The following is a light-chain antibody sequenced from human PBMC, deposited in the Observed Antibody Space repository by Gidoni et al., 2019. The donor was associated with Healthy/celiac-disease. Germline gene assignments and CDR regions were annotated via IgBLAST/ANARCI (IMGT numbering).Light chain of an antibody. Sequence: DTQLTQPPSSLSASVGDRVTITCRANQSISSYLNWYQQKPGKAPKLLIYAASSLQSGVPSRFSGSGSGTDFTLTISSLQPEDFAAYYCQQSYSTPFTFGPGTKVDIK. CDR1: QSISSY. CDR3: QQSYSTPFT. V-gene: IGKV1-39*01. CDR2: AAS. J-gene: IGKJ3*01.